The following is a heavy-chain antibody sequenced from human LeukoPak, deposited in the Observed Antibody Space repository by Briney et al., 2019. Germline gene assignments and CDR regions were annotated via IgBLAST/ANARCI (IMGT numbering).Heavy chain of an antibody. CDR1: GYTFTSYG. CDR3: ARERGYCRGGSCYDRADY. Sequence: ASVKVSCKASGYTFTSYGISWVRQAPGQGLEWMGWISAYNGNTNYAQKLQGRVTMTTDTSTSTAYMELRSLRSDDTAVYYCARERGYCRGGSCYDRADYWGQGTLVTVSS. V-gene: IGHV1-18*01. J-gene: IGHJ4*02. D-gene: IGHD2-15*01. CDR2: ISAYNGNT.